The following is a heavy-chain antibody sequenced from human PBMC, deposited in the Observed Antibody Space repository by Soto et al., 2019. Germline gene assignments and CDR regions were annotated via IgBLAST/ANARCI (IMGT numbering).Heavy chain of an antibody. CDR2: ISWNSGSI. Sequence: PGGSLRLSCAASGFTFDDYAMHWVRQAPGKGLEWVSGISWNSGSIGYAGSVKGRFTISRDNAKNTLYLQMNSLRADDTAVYYCAKARAIFGVVIAADYFYDMNVWGQGTTVTVSS. J-gene: IGHJ6*02. D-gene: IGHD3-3*01. CDR3: AKARAIFGVVIAADYFYDMNV. CDR1: GFTFDDYA. V-gene: IGHV3-9*01.